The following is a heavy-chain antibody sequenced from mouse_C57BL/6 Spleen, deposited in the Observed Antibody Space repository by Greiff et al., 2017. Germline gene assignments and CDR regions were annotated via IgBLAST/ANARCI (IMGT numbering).Heavy chain of an antibody. CDR1: GFSITDGY. CDR2: IDPENGGT. Sequence: EVQLQQSGAELVRPGASVKLSCTASGFSITDGYMHWVKQRPVPGLEWIGWIDPENGGTESASKFQGKATITADTSSHTAYLQLSMLTSEDTAVYSCTRGGLGAYYFDYWGQGTTLTVSS. D-gene: IGHD4-1*01. CDR3: TRGGLGAYYFDY. V-gene: IGHV14-4*01. J-gene: IGHJ2*01.